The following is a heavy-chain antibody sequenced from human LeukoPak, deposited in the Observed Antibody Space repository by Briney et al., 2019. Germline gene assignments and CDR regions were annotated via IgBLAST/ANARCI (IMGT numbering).Heavy chain of an antibody. V-gene: IGHV3-23*01. CDR3: AKETSSSFDY. CDR1: GFIFSSYA. J-gene: IGHJ4*02. Sequence: GGSLRLSCAASGFIFSSYAMNWVRQAPGKGLEWVSGISNSGGSTYYADSVKGRFTISRDNSKNTLYLQMNSLRAEDTAVYYCAKETSSSFDYWGKGTLVTVSS. CDR2: ISNSGGST. D-gene: IGHD6-6*01.